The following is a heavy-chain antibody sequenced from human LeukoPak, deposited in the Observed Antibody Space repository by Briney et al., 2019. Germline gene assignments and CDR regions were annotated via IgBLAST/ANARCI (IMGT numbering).Heavy chain of an antibody. J-gene: IGHJ6*02. CDR3: AHTTAWFGEHPYGMDV. CDR1: GFSLSTTGVG. D-gene: IGHD3-10*01. Sequence: GPTLVKPTQTLTLTFTFSGFSLSTTGVGVGWIRQPPGKALEWLPLIYWNDDKRYSPSLKSRLTITKDTSKNQVVLTMINMDPVDTATYYCAHTTAWFGEHPYGMDVWGQGTTVTVS. V-gene: IGHV2-5*01. CDR2: IYWNDDK.